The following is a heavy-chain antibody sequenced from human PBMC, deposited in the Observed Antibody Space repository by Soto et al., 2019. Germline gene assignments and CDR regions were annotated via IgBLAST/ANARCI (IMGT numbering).Heavy chain of an antibody. Sequence: ASVKVSCKXSGYTFTSYGISWVRQAPGQGLEWMGWISAYNGNTNYAQKLQGRVTMTTDTSTSTAYMELRSLRSDDTAVYYCARGKSPTYYSNYRWFDPWGQGTLVTVSS. V-gene: IGHV1-18*04. J-gene: IGHJ5*02. CDR3: ARGKSPTYYSNYRWFDP. CDR1: GYTFTSYG. CDR2: ISAYNGNT. D-gene: IGHD4-4*01.